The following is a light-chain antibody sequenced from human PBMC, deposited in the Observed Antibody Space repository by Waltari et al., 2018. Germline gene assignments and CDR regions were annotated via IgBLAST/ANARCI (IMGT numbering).Light chain of an antibody. CDR1: QYISDS. J-gene: IGKJ2*01. V-gene: IGKV1-NL1*01. Sequence: DIQITQSPSSQSASVAARVTITCRASQYISDSLSWYQQKPGKAPKLLLFAASRLKSGVPPRFSGSASGTVYSLTISSLQPDEFATYYCQQYYFTPYTFGQGTKLEIK. CDR3: QQYYFTPYT. CDR2: AAS.